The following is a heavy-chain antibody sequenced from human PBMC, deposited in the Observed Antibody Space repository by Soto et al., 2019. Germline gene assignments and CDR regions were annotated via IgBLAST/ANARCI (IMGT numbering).Heavy chain of an antibody. CDR3: ARGRYGDY. CDR2: ISAHNGNT. Sequence: QGHLVQSGAEVTKPGASVTVSCKASGYTFTSYGITWVRQAPGQGLEWMGWISAHNGNTDDAQKLQGRVIVTRDTSTSTAYMELRSLISDDTAVYYCARGRYGDYWGQGALGTVSS. V-gene: IGHV1-18*01. CDR1: GYTFTSYG. D-gene: IGHD1-1*01. J-gene: IGHJ4*02.